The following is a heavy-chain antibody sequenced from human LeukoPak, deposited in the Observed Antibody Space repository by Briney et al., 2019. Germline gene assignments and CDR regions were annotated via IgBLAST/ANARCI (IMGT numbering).Heavy chain of an antibody. CDR3: ARVICTGGSCFQNDY. J-gene: IGHJ4*02. D-gene: IGHD2-8*02. Sequence: GGSLRLSCTASGFIFSNFEMNWVRQAPGEGLQWLAYINSGATSEYYADSVKGRFTISRDNAKNSLYLQMNSLGVQDTAIYYCARVICTGGSCFQNDYWGQGTLVTVSS. CDR1: GFIFSNFE. V-gene: IGHV3-48*03. CDR2: INSGATSE.